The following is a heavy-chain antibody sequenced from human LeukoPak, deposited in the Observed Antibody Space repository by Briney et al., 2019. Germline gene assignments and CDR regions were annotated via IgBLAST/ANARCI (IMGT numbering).Heavy chain of an antibody. Sequence: GGSLRLSCEASGFFFSSYCMHWVRQAPGKGLEWLAVISGDGTNKYYADSVKGRFTISRDNSKNTLYLQMNSLRAEDTAVYYCAKDLAIVVVTYFDYWGQGTLVTVSS. J-gene: IGHJ4*02. D-gene: IGHD3-22*01. CDR3: AKDLAIVVVTYFDY. V-gene: IGHV3-30-3*01. CDR2: ISGDGTNK. CDR1: GFFFSSYC.